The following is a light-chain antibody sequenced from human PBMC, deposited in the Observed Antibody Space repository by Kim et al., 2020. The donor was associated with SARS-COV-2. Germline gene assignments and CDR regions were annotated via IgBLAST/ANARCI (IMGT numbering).Light chain of an antibody. CDR2: GKN. CDR1: SLRSYY. J-gene: IGLJ2*01. V-gene: IGLV3-19*01. CDR3: NSRDSSGNHPVV. Sequence: SSALTQDPAVSVALGQTVRITCQGDSLRSYYASWYQQKPGQAPVLVIYGKNNRPSGIPDRFSGSSSGNTASLTITGAQAEDEADYYCNSRDSSGNHPVVF.